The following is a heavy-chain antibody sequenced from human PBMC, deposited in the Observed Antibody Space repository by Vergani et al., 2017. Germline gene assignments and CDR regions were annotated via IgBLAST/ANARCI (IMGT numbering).Heavy chain of an antibody. J-gene: IGHJ2*01. D-gene: IGHD5-18*01. CDR2: INHSGST. V-gene: IGHV4-34*01. CDR1: GGSFSGYY. Sequence: QVQLQQWGAGLLKPSETLSLTCAVYGGSFSGYYWSWIRQPPGKGLEWSGEINHSGSTNYNPSLKSRVTISVDTSKNQFSLKLSSVTAADTAVYYCARAPWIQLWYFDLWGRGTLVTVSS. CDR3: ARAPWIQLWYFDL.